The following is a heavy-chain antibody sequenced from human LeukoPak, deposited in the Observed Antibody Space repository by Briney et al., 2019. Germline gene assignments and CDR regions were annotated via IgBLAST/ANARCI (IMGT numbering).Heavy chain of an antibody. D-gene: IGHD7-27*01. CDR3: ARRPTGDPKFDY. V-gene: IGHV4-59*08. CDR2: IYSSGST. Sequence: SETLSLTCSVPGGSISNYFWTWIRQPPGKGLEWIGYIYSSGSTYFNPSLKSRVTISVDTSKNRFSLKLSTVTAADTAVYYCARRPTGDPKFDYWGQGTLVTVSS. J-gene: IGHJ4*02. CDR1: GGSISNYF.